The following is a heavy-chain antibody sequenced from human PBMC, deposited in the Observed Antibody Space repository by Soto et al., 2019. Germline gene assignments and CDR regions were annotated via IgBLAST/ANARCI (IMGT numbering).Heavy chain of an antibody. CDR2: ISGSGRTI. Sequence: ESLKISCAASGLDFSSEVMCWVRQAPGKGLEWVSSISGSGRTIYHADSMRGRFAISRDNSKNSLYLQLNDLRVDDTAVYYCAKVGPSHYYGMDVWGQGTTVTVFS. CDR1: GLDFSSEV. CDR3: AKVGPSHYYGMDV. J-gene: IGHJ6*02. V-gene: IGHV3-23*01. D-gene: IGHD1-26*01.